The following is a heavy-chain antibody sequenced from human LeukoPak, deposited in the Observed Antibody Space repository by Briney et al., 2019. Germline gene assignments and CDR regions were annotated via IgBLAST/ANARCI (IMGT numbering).Heavy chain of an antibody. CDR3: ASSGDYLFDY. CDR1: GGSISSGSYY. Sequence: SETLSLTCTVSGGSISSGSYYWSWIRQPAGKGLEWIGRIYTSGSTNYNPSLKSRVTISVDTSKNQFSLKPSSVTAADTAVYYCASSGDYLFDYWGQGTLVTVSS. D-gene: IGHD4-17*01. V-gene: IGHV4-61*02. J-gene: IGHJ4*02. CDR2: IYTSGST.